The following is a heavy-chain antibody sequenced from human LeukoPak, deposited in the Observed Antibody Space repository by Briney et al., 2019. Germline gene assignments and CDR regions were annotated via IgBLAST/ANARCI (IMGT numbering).Heavy chain of an antibody. V-gene: IGHV1-69*01. CDR2: IIPIFGTA. CDR1: GGTFSSYA. Sequence: SVKVSCKASGGTFSSYAISCVRQAPGQGREWMGGIIPIFGTANYAQKFQGRITLTADESTSTDYMELSSLRSEDTAVYYCARPQEATYYYDSSGYFTLDYWGQGTLVTVSS. D-gene: IGHD3-22*01. CDR3: ARPQEATYYYDSSGYFTLDY. J-gene: IGHJ4*02.